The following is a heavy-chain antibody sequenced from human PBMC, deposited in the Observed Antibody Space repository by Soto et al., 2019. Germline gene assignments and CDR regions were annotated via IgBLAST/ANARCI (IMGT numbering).Heavy chain of an antibody. J-gene: IGHJ4*02. V-gene: IGHV4-34*01. CDR2: ISHSGST. CDR3: ARYCRSATCYGVFEY. Sequence: QVQLQQWGAGLLKPSETLSLTCAVYGGSFSGYYWSWIRQSPGKGLEWIGEISHSGSTIYNPPLESRVTISADTSKNQSPLRLSSVTAADTALYYCARYCRSATCYGVFEYWGQGTLVPVSS. D-gene: IGHD2-2*01. CDR1: GGSFSGYY.